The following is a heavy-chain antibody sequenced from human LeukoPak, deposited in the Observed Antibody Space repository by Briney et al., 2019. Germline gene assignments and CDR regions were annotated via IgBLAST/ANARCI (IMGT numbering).Heavy chain of an antibody. J-gene: IGHJ4*02. Sequence: PGRSLRLSCAASGFTFSSYGMHWVRQAPGKGLGWVAVISYDGSNKYYADSVKGRFTISRDNSKNTLYLQMNSLRAEDTAVYYCAIDPSSGYYNWGQGTLVTVSS. V-gene: IGHV3-30*03. CDR1: GFTFSSYG. CDR3: AIDPSSGYYN. CDR2: ISYDGSNK. D-gene: IGHD3-22*01.